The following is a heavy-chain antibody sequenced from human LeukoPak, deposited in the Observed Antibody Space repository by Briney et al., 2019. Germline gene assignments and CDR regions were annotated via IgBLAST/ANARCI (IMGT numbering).Heavy chain of an antibody. D-gene: IGHD3-22*01. Sequence: SETLSLTCTVSGGSISSSSYYWGWIRQPPGKGLEWIGSIYYSGSTYYNPSLKSRVTISVDTSKNQFSLKLSSVTAADTAVYYCAREMRYYYDSSGYRRFDYWGQGTLVTVSS. CDR1: GGSISSSSYY. CDR3: AREMRYYYDSSGYRRFDY. V-gene: IGHV4-39*07. J-gene: IGHJ4*02. CDR2: IYYSGST.